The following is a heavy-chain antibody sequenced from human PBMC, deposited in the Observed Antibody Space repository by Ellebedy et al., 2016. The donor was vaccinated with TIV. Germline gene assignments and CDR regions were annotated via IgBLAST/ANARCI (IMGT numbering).Heavy chain of an antibody. V-gene: IGHV3-23*01. Sequence: GESLKISXAASGFTFSSYSMNWVRQAPGKGLEWVSAISGSGGSTYYADSVKGRFTISRDNSKNTLYLQMNSLRAEDTAVYYCAKLLGQWPIPIDYWGQGTLVTVSS. D-gene: IGHD6-19*01. J-gene: IGHJ4*02. CDR2: ISGSGGST. CDR3: AKLLGQWPIPIDY. CDR1: GFTFSSYS.